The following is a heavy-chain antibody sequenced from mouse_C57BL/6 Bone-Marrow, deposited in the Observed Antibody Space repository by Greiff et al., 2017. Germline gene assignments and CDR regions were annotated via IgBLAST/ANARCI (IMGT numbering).Heavy chain of an antibody. CDR1: GYTFTSYG. J-gene: IGHJ3*01. CDR3: ARRAYYYGSRDWLAD. Sequence: QVQLQQSGAELARPGASVKLSCKASGYTFTSYGISWVKQRTGQGLEWIGEIYPRSGNTYYNEKFKGKATLTPDKSSSTAYMELRRLTSDDSAVYCCARRAYYYGSRDWLADWGQGTLVTVSA. CDR2: IYPRSGNT. V-gene: IGHV1-81*01. D-gene: IGHD1-1*01.